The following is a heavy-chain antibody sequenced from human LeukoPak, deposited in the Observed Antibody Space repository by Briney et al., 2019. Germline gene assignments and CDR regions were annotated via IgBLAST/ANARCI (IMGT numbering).Heavy chain of an antibody. CDR2: ISGSGGST. CDR3: ARQVSSTSYHRVAGRPTHRERDDY. Sequence: AGGSLRLSCAASGFTFSSYAMSWVRQAPGKGLEWVSAISGSGGSTYYADSVKGRFTISRGNSKNTLYLRMNSLRAEDTAVYYCARQVSSTSYHRVAGRPTHRERDDYWGQGTLVTVSS. J-gene: IGHJ4*02. CDR1: GFTFSSYA. V-gene: IGHV3-23*01. D-gene: IGHD2-2*01.